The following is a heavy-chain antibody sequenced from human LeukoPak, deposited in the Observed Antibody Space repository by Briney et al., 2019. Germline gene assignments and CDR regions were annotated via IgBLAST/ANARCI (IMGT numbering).Heavy chain of an antibody. D-gene: IGHD6-13*01. V-gene: IGHV4-39*07. CDR2: IYYSGRT. Sequence: GSLRLSCAASGFTFSSYSMNWVRQPPGKGLEWIGSIYYSGRTYYNPSLKSRVTISVDTSKNQFSLKLSSVTAADTAVYYCARAQGAPEGWVYYYYYYYMDVWGKGTTVTVSS. CDR1: GFTFSSYS. CDR3: ARAQGAPEGWVYYYYYYYMDV. J-gene: IGHJ6*03.